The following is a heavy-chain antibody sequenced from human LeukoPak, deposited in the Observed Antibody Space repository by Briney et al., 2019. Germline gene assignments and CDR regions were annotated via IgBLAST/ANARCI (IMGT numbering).Heavy chain of an antibody. CDR2: ISSSGSTI. V-gene: IGHV3-48*03. CDR3: ARERHMDTAMAYYFDY. J-gene: IGHJ4*02. Sequence: LPGGSLRLSCAASGFTFSSYEKNWVRQAPGKGLEWVSYISSSGSTIYYADSVKGRFTISRDNAKNSLYPQMNSLRAEDTAVYYCARERHMDTAMAYYFDYWGQGTLVTVSS. CDR1: GFTFSSYE. D-gene: IGHD5-18*01.